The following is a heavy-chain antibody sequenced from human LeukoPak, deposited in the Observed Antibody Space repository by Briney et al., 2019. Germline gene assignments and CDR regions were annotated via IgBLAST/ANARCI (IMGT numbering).Heavy chain of an antibody. J-gene: IGHJ4*02. Sequence: GGSLRLSCAASGFTFSSYVMSWVRQAPGKGLEWVSAISGSGSSTYYADSVQGRFTVSRDNSKNMLYLQMNSLRAEDTAVYYCAKDGSSSWSPLNFDYWGRGTLVTVSS. V-gene: IGHV3-23*01. CDR3: AKDGSSSWSPLNFDY. D-gene: IGHD6-13*01. CDR2: ISGSGSST. CDR1: GFTFSSYV.